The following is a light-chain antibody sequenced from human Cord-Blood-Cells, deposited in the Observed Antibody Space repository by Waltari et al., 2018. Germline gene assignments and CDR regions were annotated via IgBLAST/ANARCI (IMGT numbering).Light chain of an antibody. CDR2: GAS. CDR1: QSVSSN. CDR3: QQDYNLLSF. Sequence: EIVMTQSPATLSVSPGERATLSCRASQSVSSNLAWYQQKPGQAPRLLIYGASTRATGIPARFSGSGSGTDFTLTISSLQPEDFAVYYCQQDYNLLSFFGQGTKLEIK. V-gene: IGKV3D-15*01. J-gene: IGKJ2*01.